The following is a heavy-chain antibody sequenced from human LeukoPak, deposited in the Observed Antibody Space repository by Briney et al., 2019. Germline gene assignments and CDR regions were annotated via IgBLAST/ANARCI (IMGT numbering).Heavy chain of an antibody. CDR3: ARVMAAATDWFDP. Sequence: GGSLRLSCAASGFTFSSYWMSWVRQAPGKGLEWVANIEQDGSEKYYVDSVKGRFTISRDNAKNSLYLQMNSLRAEDTAVYYCARVMAAATDWFDPRGEGTLVSVSS. D-gene: IGHD6-25*01. J-gene: IGHJ5*02. V-gene: IGHV3-7*01. CDR2: IEQDGSEK. CDR1: GFTFSSYW.